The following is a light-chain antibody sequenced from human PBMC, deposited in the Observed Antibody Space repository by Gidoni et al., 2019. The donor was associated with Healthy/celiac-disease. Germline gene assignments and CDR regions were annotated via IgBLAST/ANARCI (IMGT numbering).Light chain of an antibody. CDR1: NIGSKS. Sequence: SYVLTQPPSVSVAPGKTARITCGGNNIGSKSVHWYQQKPGQAPVLVIYYDSDRPSGIPERFSGSNSGNTATQTISRVEAGDEADYYCQVWDSSSDPHVVFGGGTKLTVL. CDR3: QVWDSSSDPHVV. V-gene: IGLV3-21*04. J-gene: IGLJ2*01. CDR2: YDS.